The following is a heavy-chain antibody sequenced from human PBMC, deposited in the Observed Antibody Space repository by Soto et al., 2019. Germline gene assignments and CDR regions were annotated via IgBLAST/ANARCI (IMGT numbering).Heavy chain of an antibody. V-gene: IGHV4-34*01. CDR1: GGSFSGYY. Sequence: QVQLQQWGAGLLKPSETLSLTCAVYGGSFSGYYWSWIRQPPGKGLEWIGEINHSGSTNYNPSLKSRATISVDKSKNQFSLKLGCGTAADPAVYYCARGPRRHYGSARFDPWGQGTLVTVSS. CDR2: INHSGST. D-gene: IGHD3-10*01. CDR3: ARGPRRHYGSARFDP. J-gene: IGHJ5*02.